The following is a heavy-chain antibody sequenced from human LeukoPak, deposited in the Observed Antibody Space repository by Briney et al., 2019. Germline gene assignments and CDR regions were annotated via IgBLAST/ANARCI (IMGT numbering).Heavy chain of an antibody. CDR3: TLGSLYSSSWYGDY. Sequence: GGSLRLSCAASGFSFDTYAMTWVRQAPGKGLEWVSAISGDGGSTYYAVSVKGRFTISRDNSKNTLYLQMNGLRAEGTAVYYCTLGSLYSSSWYGDYWGQGALVTVSS. CDR1: GFSFDTYA. D-gene: IGHD6-13*01. V-gene: IGHV3-23*01. CDR2: ISGDGGST. J-gene: IGHJ4*02.